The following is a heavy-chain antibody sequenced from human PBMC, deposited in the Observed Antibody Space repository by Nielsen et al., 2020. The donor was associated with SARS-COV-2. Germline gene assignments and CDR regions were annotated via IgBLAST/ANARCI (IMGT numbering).Heavy chain of an antibody. CDR3: ARGGYSYGYSYGDY. Sequence: GGSLRLSCAASGFTFSSYGMHWVRQAPGKGLEWVAVIWYDGSNKYYADSVKGRFTISRDNAKNTLYLQMNSLRAEDTAVYYCARGGYSYGYSYGDYWGQGTLVTVSS. J-gene: IGHJ4*02. V-gene: IGHV3-33*01. CDR1: GFTFSSYG. CDR2: IWYDGSNK. D-gene: IGHD5-18*01.